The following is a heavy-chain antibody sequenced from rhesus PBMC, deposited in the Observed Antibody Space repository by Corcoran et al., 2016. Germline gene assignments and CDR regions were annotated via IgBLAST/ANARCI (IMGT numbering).Heavy chain of an antibody. J-gene: IGHJ4*01. CDR2: IHGGGGST. CDR3: AAEGGSGWNFDF. V-gene: IGHV4-169*02. Sequence: QLQVRESGPGLVKPSETLSVTCGVSGGSIKNKYWGWIRQAPGRGLEWIGSIHGGGGSTSYNPSLESRVALSVDTSKNRLSLNVNSGAAADTAVYYGAAEGGSGWNFDFWGLGALVTVSS. CDR1: GGSIKNKY. D-gene: IGHD6-31*01.